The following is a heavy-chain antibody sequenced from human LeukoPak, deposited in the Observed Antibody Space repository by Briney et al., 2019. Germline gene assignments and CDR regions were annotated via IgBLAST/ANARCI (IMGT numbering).Heavy chain of an antibody. Sequence: SVYLSFNASGSTFTCYYIHWVRQPPAQGLESMGRIIASIGRTNYARSFQGRVSITADKSTGTAYLAVSNLRVDDTAVYYCGRGQFGCVAAAPFDHWGQGNLVIVSS. V-gene: IGHV1-69*04. CDR3: GRGQFGCVAAAPFDH. CDR1: GSTFTCYY. D-gene: IGHD2-2*01. CDR2: IIASIGRT. J-gene: IGHJ5*02.